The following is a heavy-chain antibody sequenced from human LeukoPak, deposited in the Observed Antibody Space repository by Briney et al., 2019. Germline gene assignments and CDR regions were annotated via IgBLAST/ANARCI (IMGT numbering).Heavy chain of an antibody. Sequence: GASVKVSCKASGYTFTSYYLHWVRQAPGQGLEWMGIINPSSGSTNYAQKFQGRVTMTRDTSTSTVYMELSSLRSEDTAVYYCARVASYSSSWYYFDYWGQGTLVTVSS. CDR2: INPSSGST. V-gene: IGHV1-46*01. CDR3: ARVASYSSSWYYFDY. CDR1: GYTFTSYY. J-gene: IGHJ4*02. D-gene: IGHD6-13*01.